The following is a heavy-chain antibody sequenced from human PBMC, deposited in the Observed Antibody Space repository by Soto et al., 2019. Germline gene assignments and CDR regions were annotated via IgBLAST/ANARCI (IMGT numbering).Heavy chain of an antibody. V-gene: IGHV4-31*03. CDR2: IYYSGST. Sequence: SEILSLTCTVSGGSISSGGYYWSWIRQHPGKGLEWIGYIYYSGSTYYNPSLKSRVTISVDTSKNQFSLKLSSVTAADTAVYYCARGEVVNAADYWGQGTLVTVSS. D-gene: IGHD2-21*01. J-gene: IGHJ4*02. CDR3: ARGEVVNAADY. CDR1: GGSISSGGYY.